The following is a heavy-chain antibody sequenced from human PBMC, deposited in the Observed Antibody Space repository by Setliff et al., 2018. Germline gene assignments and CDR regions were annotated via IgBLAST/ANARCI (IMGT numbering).Heavy chain of an antibody. CDR3: SRLVRFCTTSTCQGASAREH. Sequence: ASVKVSCKASGYTFSTYGISWVRQAPGQGLEWMGWISAHNGDPDYAQKLQGRITMTTDTSTSTAYMELRSLRSDDTAVYYCSRLVRFCTTSTCQGASAREHWGQGTLVTVSS. V-gene: IGHV1-18*01. D-gene: IGHD2-8*01. CDR1: GYTFSTYG. CDR2: ISAHNGDP. J-gene: IGHJ4*02.